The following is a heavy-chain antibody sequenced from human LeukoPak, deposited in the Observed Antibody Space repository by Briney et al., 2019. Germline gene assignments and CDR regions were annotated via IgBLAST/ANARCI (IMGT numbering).Heavy chain of an antibody. CDR1: GCSISSSRFY. CDR2: ISYSGNT. Sequence: PSETLSLTCTVTGCSISSSRFYWGWIRQPPGKGLEWIGSISYSGNTYYNPSLKSPVTISIDTSKNPLSLKLSSVTAADTAVYYCARPSSSGSCLDRFDYWGQGTLVTVSS. CDR3: ARPSSSGSCLDRFDY. D-gene: IGHD3-10*01. J-gene: IGHJ4*02. V-gene: IGHV4-39*01.